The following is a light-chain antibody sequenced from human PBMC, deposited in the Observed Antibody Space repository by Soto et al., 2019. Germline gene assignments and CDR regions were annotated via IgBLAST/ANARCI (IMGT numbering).Light chain of an antibody. J-gene: IGLJ2*01. CDR3: QSFDNSLSGSRV. CDR2: ANN. CDR1: GSNIGAGYD. Sequence: QSVLTQPPSVSGAPGQRVTISCTGSGSNIGAGYDVHWYQRLPGTAPKLLIYANNNRPSGVPDRFSGSKSGTSASLAITGLQAEDEADYYCQSFDNSLSGSRVFGGGTQLTVL. V-gene: IGLV1-40*01.